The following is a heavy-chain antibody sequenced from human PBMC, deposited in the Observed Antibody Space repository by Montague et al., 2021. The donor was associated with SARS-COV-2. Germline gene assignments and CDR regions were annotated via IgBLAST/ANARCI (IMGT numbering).Heavy chain of an antibody. CDR1: GFTFSTYA. J-gene: IGHJ6*02. CDR2: ISGSGRTT. D-gene: IGHD6-13*01. Sequence: SLRLSCAVSGFTFSTYAMSWVRQAPGKGLEWVSSISGSGRTTYHADSVKGRFTISRDNSKNSLYLQVNSLRAEDTAMYYCAKAVTEAGTRAGMDVWGQGTTVTVSS. CDR3: AKAVTEAGTRAGMDV. V-gene: IGHV3-23*01.